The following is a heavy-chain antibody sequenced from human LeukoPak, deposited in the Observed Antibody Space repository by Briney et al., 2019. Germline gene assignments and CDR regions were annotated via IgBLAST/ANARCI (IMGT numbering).Heavy chain of an antibody. V-gene: IGHV3-23*01. J-gene: IGHJ4*02. CDR1: GFTFSRFV. Sequence: GGSRRLSCSASGFTFSRFVMTWVRQLPGRGLEWVSSISGNGHQTYYADSVKGRFSVSRDNSKNILYLQMDSLRADDSALYYCAKDANYYDSSGYLIPFDYWGQGTLVTVSS. D-gene: IGHD3-22*01. CDR3: AKDANYYDSSGYLIPFDY. CDR2: ISGNGHQT.